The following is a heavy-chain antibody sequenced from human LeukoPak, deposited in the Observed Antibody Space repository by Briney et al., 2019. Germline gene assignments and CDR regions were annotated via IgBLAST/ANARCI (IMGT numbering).Heavy chain of an antibody. CDR2: LIPIFGTA. CDR3: ARDPGQQLPHNYYYYYMDV. V-gene: IGHV1-69*01. J-gene: IGHJ6*03. CDR1: GGTFSSYA. Sequence: GSSVEVSCKAAGGTFSSYAISWVRQAPGQGLEWMGGLIPIFGTANYAQKFQGRVTITADESTSTAYMELSSLRSEDTAVYYCARDPGQQLPHNYYYYYMDVWGKGTTVTVSS. D-gene: IGHD6-13*01.